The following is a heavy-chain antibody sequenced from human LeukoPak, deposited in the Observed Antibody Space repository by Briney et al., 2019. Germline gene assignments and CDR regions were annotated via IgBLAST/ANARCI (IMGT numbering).Heavy chain of an antibody. Sequence: GGSLRLSCAASGFTFSSYWMSWVCQAPGKGLEWVANIKQDGSEKYYVDSVKGRFTISRDNAKNSLYLQMNSLRAEDTAVYYCARVSAMYAFDYWGQGTLVTVSS. CDR2: IKQDGSEK. CDR1: GFTFSSYW. V-gene: IGHV3-7*01. J-gene: IGHJ4*02. D-gene: IGHD2-8*01. CDR3: ARVSAMYAFDY.